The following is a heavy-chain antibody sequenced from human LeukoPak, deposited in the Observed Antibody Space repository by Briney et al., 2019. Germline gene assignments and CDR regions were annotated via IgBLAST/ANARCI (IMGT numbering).Heavy chain of an antibody. CDR3: SRENGAFSPFGY. CDR2: ISLSGLT. Sequence: SETLSLTYGVSGGSLTSTNWWSWVRQPPGQGLEWIGEISLSGLTNYNPSLKSRVTMALDKSKNHLSLNLTSVTAADTAVYYCSRENGAFSPFGYWGQGTLVTVPS. D-gene: IGHD2-8*01. CDR1: GGSLTSTNW. V-gene: IGHV4-4*02. J-gene: IGHJ4*02.